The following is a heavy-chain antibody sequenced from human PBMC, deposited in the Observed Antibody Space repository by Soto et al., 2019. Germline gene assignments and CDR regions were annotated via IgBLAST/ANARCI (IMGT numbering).Heavy chain of an antibody. V-gene: IGHV3-23*01. Sequence: GGSLRLSCAASGFTFSSYAMSWVRQAPGKGLEWVSAISGSGGSTYYADSVKGRFTISRDNSKNTLYLQMNSLRAEDTAVYYCARDYDSSGYFDYWGQGTLVTVSS. D-gene: IGHD3-22*01. CDR3: ARDYDSSGYFDY. CDR2: ISGSGGST. CDR1: GFTFSSYA. J-gene: IGHJ4*02.